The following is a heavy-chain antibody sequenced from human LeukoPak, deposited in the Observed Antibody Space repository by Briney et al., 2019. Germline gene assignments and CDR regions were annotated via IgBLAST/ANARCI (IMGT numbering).Heavy chain of an antibody. CDR2: IWYDGSNK. CDR3: ARDSRFRGVMNY. CDR1: GFTFSSYG. D-gene: IGHD3-10*01. V-gene: IGHV3-33*01. Sequence: GGSLRLSCAASGFTFSSYGMHWVRQAPGKGLEWVAVIWYDGSNKYYADSVKGRFTISRDNSKNTLYLQMNSLRAEDTAVYYCARDSRFRGVMNYWGQGTLVTVSS. J-gene: IGHJ4*02.